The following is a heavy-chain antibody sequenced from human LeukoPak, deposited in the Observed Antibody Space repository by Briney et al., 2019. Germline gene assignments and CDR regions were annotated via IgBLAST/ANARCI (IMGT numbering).Heavy chain of an antibody. J-gene: IGHJ1*01. CDR1: GFTFRDYT. D-gene: IGHD6-13*01. CDR2: VYSGGST. CDR3: ALLGAAGREYFQH. Sequence: GGSLRLSCAASGFTFRDYTMSWVRQAPGKGLEWVSAVYSGGSTFYADSVKGRFTISRDNSKNTLYLQISSLRAEDTAVYYCALLGAAGREYFQHWGQGTLVTVSS. V-gene: IGHV3-53*01.